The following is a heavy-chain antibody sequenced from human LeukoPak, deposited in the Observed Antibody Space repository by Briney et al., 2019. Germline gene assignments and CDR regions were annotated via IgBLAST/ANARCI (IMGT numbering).Heavy chain of an antibody. Sequence: GASVKVSCKASGGTFSSYAISWVRRAPGQGLEWMGGIIPIFGTANYAQKFQGRVTITADESTSTAYMELSSLRSEDTAVYYCAELGHYYGSAFDPWGQGTLVTVSS. CDR3: AELGHYYGSAFDP. D-gene: IGHD3-10*01. CDR1: GGTFSSYA. V-gene: IGHV1-69*13. J-gene: IGHJ5*02. CDR2: IIPIFGTA.